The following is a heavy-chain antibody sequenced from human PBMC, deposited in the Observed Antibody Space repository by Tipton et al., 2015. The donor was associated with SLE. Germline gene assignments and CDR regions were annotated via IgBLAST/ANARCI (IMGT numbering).Heavy chain of an antibody. V-gene: IGHV7-4-1*02. D-gene: IGHD6-25*01. Sequence: QLVQSGSELKKFGASVKVSCQASGYTFSTYGIHWVRQAPGQGLEWMGWINTKSGNARYGQGFAGRFVFSLDTSVSTAYVQISGLKAEDTAVYYCAREVGGRAAAGACYFDYWGQGTLVTVSP. J-gene: IGHJ4*02. CDR2: INTKSGNA. CDR3: AREVGGRAAAGACYFDY. CDR1: GYTFSTYG.